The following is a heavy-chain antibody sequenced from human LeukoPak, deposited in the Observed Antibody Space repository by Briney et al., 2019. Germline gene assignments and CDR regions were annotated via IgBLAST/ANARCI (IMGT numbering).Heavy chain of an antibody. V-gene: IGHV4-34*01. CDR3: ARGQSYDYDILTGYYNFDY. CDR1: GGSFSGYY. Sequence: SETLSLTCAVYGGSFSGYYWSWIRQPPGKGLEWIGEINHSGSTNYNPSLKSRVTMSVDTSKNQFSLKLSSVTAADTAVYYCARGQSYDYDILTGYYNFDYWGQGTLVTVSS. CDR2: INHSGST. J-gene: IGHJ4*02. D-gene: IGHD3-9*01.